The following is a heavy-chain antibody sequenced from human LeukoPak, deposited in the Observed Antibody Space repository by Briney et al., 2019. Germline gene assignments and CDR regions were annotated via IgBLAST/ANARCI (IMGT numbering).Heavy chain of an antibody. CDR2: IYYSGST. V-gene: IGHV4-59*01. CDR1: GGSISSYY. J-gene: IGHJ4*02. Sequence: SEALSLTCTVSGGSISSYYWSWIRQPPGKGLEWIGYIYYSGSTNYNPSLKSRVTISVDTSKNQFSLKLSSVTAADTAVYYCARVPGPFYSSGWSTNGAYFDYWGQGTLVTVSS. CDR3: ARVPGPFYSSGWSTNGAYFDY. D-gene: IGHD6-19*01.